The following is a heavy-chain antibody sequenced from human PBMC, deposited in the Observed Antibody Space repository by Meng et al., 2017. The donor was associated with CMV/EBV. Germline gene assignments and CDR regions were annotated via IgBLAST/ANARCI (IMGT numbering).Heavy chain of an antibody. Sequence: GGSLRLSCAASGFTLDDYGMSWVRQAPGKGLEWVSGINWNGGSTGYADSVKGRFTISRDNAKNSLYLQMNSLRAEDTALYYCAREGGIAAAGYYYYGMDVWGQGTTVTVSS. CDR1: GFTLDDYG. J-gene: IGHJ6*02. CDR2: INWNGGST. CDR3: AREGGIAAAGYYYYGMDV. D-gene: IGHD6-13*01. V-gene: IGHV3-20*04.